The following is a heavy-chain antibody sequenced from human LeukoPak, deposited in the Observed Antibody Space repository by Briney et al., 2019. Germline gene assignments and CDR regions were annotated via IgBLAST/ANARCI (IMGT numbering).Heavy chain of an antibody. J-gene: IGHJ4*02. CDR3: AKDLHTSHCCLPFDY. CDR2: ISGSGGST. CDR1: GFTSSSYA. Sequence: GGSLRLSCTVSGFTSSSYAMSWVRQAPGMGLEWVSSISGSGGSTYYADSVKGRFTISRDNSKNTLSLQMNSLRAEDTAVYYCAKDLHTSHCCLPFDYWGQGTLVTVSS. D-gene: IGHD2-2*01. V-gene: IGHV3-23*01.